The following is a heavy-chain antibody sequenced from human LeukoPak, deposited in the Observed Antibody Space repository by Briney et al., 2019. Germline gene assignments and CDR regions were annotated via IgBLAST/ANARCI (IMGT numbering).Heavy chain of an antibody. CDR1: GFTFYDYA. CDR3: AKGGYYDILTGYYQFDY. CDR2: ISWNSVSI. V-gene: IGHV3-9*01. J-gene: IGHJ4*02. Sequence: GGSLRLSCAASGFTFYDYAMHWLRQAPGKGLDWVSGISWNSVSIGYADSVKGRFTISRDNAKNSLYLQMNSLRAEDTDLYYCAKGGYYDILTGYYQFDYWGQGTLVTVSS. D-gene: IGHD3-9*01.